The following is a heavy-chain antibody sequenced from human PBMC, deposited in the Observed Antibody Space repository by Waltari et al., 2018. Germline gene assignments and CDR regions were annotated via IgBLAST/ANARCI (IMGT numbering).Heavy chain of an antibody. J-gene: IGHJ4*02. V-gene: IGHV3-30*02. Sequence: QVQLVESGGGVVQPGGSLSLSCAASGFTFSSYGMHWVRQAPGKGLEWVAFIRYDGSNKYYADSVKGRFTISRDNSKNTLYLQMNSLRAEDTAVYYCAKDGEYYYDSGGSDYWGQGTLVTVSS. CDR3: AKDGEYYYDSGGSDY. D-gene: IGHD3-22*01. CDR2: IRYDGSNK. CDR1: GFTFSSYG.